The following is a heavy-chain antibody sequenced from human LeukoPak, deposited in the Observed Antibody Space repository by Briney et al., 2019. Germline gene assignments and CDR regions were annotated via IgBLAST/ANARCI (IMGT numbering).Heavy chain of an antibody. J-gene: IGHJ4*02. CDR2: FDPEAGET. V-gene: IGHV1-24*01. D-gene: IGHD3-22*01. CDR1: GYSLTELS. CDR3: ATWAGAVIVDKNGGVY. Sequence: ASVKVSCKVSGYSLTELSMHWVRQTPGKGLEWMGGFDPEAGETIYAQKFQGRVTMTEDTSTDTAYMELSSLRSEDTAVFYCATWAGAVIVDKNGGVYWGQGSLVIVSS.